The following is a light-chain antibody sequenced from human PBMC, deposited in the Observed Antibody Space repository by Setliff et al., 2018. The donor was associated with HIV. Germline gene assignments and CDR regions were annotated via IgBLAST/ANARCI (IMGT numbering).Light chain of an antibody. V-gene: IGLV8-61*01. J-gene: IGLJ1*01. CDR1: SGAVSNSHK. Sequence: QTVVTQEPSLSVSSGGTVTLTCGLSSGAVSNSHKPSWYQQTPGQPPRTLIYDTNSRSSGVPDRFSGSIFGNTAALTITGAQADDESDYYCLLFMSTAYVFGTGTKVTVL. CDR3: LLFMSTAYV. CDR2: DTN.